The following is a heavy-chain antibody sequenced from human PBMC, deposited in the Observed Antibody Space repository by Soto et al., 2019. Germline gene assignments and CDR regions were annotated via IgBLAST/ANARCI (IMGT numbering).Heavy chain of an antibody. J-gene: IGHJ4*02. D-gene: IGHD1-26*01. Sequence: GGSLRLSCAASGFTFSSYEMNWVRQAPGKGLEWVSGITWNSGSIAYADSVKGRFTISRDNAKNSLYLQMNSLRAEDTALYYCAKLSAATGSYYFDYWGQGTLVTVSS. CDR3: AKLSAATGSYYFDY. CDR1: GFTFSSYE. CDR2: ITWNSGSI. V-gene: IGHV3-9*01.